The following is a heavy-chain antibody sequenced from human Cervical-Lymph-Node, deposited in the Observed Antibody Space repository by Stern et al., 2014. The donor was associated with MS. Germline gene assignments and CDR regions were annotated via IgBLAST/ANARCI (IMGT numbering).Heavy chain of an antibody. D-gene: IGHD4-23*01. V-gene: IGHV1-69*01. Sequence: DQLVESGAEVRKPVSSVKVSCRASGVAINTYAVSWVRQAPGQGLEWMGAIVPVFDKSKNAQRFQERVTITADESTSTVYMELSGLTSEDTAVYYCARERGNTYGFDYWGQGTLVTVSS. CDR3: ARERGNTYGFDY. CDR1: GVAINTYA. J-gene: IGHJ4*02. CDR2: IVPVFDKS.